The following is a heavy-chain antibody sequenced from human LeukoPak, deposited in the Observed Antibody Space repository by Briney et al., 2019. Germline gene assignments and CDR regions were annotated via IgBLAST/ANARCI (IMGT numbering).Heavy chain of an antibody. CDR2: ISAYNGNT. D-gene: IGHD3-3*01. V-gene: IGHV1-18*01. J-gene: IGHJ4*02. CDR1: GYTFTSYG. Sequence: ASVKVSCKASGYTFTSYGISWVRQAPGQGLEWMGWISAYNGNTNYAQKLQGRVTMTTDTSTSTAYMELRSLRSDDTAVYYCARAPNDFWSGYYCYWGQGTLVTVSS. CDR3: ARAPNDFWSGYYCY.